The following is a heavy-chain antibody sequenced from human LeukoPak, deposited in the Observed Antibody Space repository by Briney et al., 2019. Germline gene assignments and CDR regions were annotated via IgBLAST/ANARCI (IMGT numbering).Heavy chain of an antibody. J-gene: IGHJ3*02. CDR2: VYYSGST. D-gene: IGHD1-26*01. CDR1: GGSFSGYY. Sequence: PSETLSLTCAVYGGSFSGYYWGWIRQPPGKGLEWIGNVYYSGSTYYNPSLKSRVTISVDTSKNQFSLKLSSVTAADTAVYYCARDPIVGATDDAFDIWGQGTMVTVSS. V-gene: IGHV4-34*01. CDR3: ARDPIVGATDDAFDI.